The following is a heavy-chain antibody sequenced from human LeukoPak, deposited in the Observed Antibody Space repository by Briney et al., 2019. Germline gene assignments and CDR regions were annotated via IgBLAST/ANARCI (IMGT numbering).Heavy chain of an antibody. Sequence: PSETLSLTCTVSGGSIIGSTSYWGWIRQPPGKGLDWIGIINYSGSTYYNPSLRSRVTISEDTSKNQFSLKLNSVTASDTAVYYCARGYDYWGQGTLVTVSS. CDR1: GGSIIGSTSY. CDR3: ARGYDY. V-gene: IGHV4-39*01. CDR2: INYSGST. J-gene: IGHJ4*02. D-gene: IGHD3-22*01.